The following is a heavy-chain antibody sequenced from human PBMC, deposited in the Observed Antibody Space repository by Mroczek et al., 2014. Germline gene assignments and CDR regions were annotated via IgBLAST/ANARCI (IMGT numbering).Heavy chain of an antibody. CDR1: GFTFSSYA. J-gene: IGHJ4*02. CDR3: AKEPTFHCSGGSCYGGAYY. V-gene: IGHV3-23*01. Sequence: ESGGGLVQPGGSLRLSCAASGFTFSSYAMSWVRQAPGKGLEWVSAISGSGGSTYYADSVKGRFTISRDNSKNTLYLQMNSLRAEDTAVYYCAKEPTFHCSGGSCYGGAYYWGQGTLVTVSS. CDR2: ISGSGGST. D-gene: IGHD2-15*01.